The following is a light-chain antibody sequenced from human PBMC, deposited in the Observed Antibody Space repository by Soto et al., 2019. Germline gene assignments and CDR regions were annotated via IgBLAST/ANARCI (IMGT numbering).Light chain of an antibody. Sequence: DVQVTKHPSTLAASFGDRVTITCRPGQSIENYLPWNQKKPGKAPNLLIYATSSLQSGVPSRFSGSGSGTEFTLTIISLQREDFATYYCQQSYSTPLTCGGGTMGEI. CDR1: QSIENY. V-gene: IGKV1-39*01. CDR3: QQSYSTPLT. J-gene: IGKJ4*01. CDR2: ATS.